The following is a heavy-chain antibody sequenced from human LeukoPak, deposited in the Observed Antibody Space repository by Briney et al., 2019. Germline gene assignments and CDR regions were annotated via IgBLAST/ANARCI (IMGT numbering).Heavy chain of an antibody. D-gene: IGHD3-3*01. V-gene: IGHV3-23*01. J-gene: IGHJ6*02. Sequence: GSSLRLSCAAPGFTFRIYAMSWVRQAPGKGLEWVSGISGSDASTFYADSVMGRFTISRDNSMNTLYLQMNNVRAEDAAIYFCARRGSEWNSYFYPMDVWGQGTTVTVSS. CDR2: ISGSDAST. CDR1: GFTFRIYA. CDR3: ARRGSEWNSYFYPMDV.